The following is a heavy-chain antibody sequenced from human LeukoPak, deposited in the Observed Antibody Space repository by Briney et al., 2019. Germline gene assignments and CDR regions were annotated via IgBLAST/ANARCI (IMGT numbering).Heavy chain of an antibody. V-gene: IGHV1-69*13. CDR1: GFTFTSYG. CDR2: IIPIFGTA. D-gene: IGHD6-19*01. Sequence: SVTVSCKASGFTFTSYGISWVRQAPGQGLEWMGGIIPIFGTANYAQKFQGRVTITADESTSTAYMELSSLRAEDTAVYYCARSFSGRRNYFDYWGQGTLVSVSS. J-gene: IGHJ4*02. CDR3: ARSFSGRRNYFDY.